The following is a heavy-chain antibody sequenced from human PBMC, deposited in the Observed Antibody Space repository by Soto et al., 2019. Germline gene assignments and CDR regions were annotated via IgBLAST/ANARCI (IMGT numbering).Heavy chain of an antibody. CDR2: IHYSGDS. CDR1: GDSFSSNNYY. CDR3: ARDVNDSSGSQGFDY. Sequence: SEPLSLTCTVLGDSFSSNNYYWSWIRQRPGKGLEWIGYIHYSGDSYDNPSLTSRITMSMDVSKNQFSLNLRSVTAADTAIYYCARDVNDSSGSQGFDYWGQGTLVTVSS. D-gene: IGHD3-22*01. V-gene: IGHV4-31*03. J-gene: IGHJ4*02.